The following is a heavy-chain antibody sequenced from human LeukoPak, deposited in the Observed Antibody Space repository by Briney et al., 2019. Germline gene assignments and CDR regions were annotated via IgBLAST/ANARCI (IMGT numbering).Heavy chain of an antibody. CDR2: ISSSSSYI. CDR3: ARPAGAVAGTTGNDY. CDR1: GFTFSSYS. D-gene: IGHD6-19*01. Sequence: GGSLRLSCAASGFTFSSYSMNWVRQAPAKGLEWVSSISSSSSYIYYADSVKGRFTISRDNANNSLYLQMNSLRAEDTAVYYCARPAGAVAGTTGNDYWGQGTLVTVSS. J-gene: IGHJ4*02. V-gene: IGHV3-21*01.